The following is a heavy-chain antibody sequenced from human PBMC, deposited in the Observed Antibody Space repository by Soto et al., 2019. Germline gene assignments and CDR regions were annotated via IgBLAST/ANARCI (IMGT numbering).Heavy chain of an antibody. Sequence: PGESLKISCKGSGYSFTNYWIGWVRQMPGKGLEWMGIIYPGDSDTRYSPSFQGQVTISADKSISTAYLQWSSLKASDTAMYYCARNFPYCSGGSCYGPNYYYYYGMDVWGQGTTVTVSS. CDR3: ARNFPYCSGGSCYGPNYYYYYGMDV. CDR2: IYPGDSDT. V-gene: IGHV5-51*01. CDR1: GYSFTNYW. D-gene: IGHD2-15*01. J-gene: IGHJ6*02.